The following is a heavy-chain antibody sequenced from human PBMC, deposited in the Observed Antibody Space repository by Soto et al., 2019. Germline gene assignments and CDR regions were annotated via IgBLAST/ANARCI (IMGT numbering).Heavy chain of an antibody. V-gene: IGHV3-48*02. CDR2: ISSSSENI. CDR3: ARLPKGSVVTG. J-gene: IGHJ4*02. D-gene: IGHD2-21*02. Sequence: GGSLRLSCVGSGFSFRYHSMSWVRQPPGKGLQWISYISSSSENIYYADSVKGRFTVSRDNAKNTLFLQMNSLRDDDSAIYYCARLPKGSVVTGWGQGSLVTVSS. CDR1: GFSFRYHS.